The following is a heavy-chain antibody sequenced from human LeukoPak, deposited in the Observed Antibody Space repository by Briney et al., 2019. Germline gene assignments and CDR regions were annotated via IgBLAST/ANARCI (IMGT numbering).Heavy chain of an antibody. CDR3: ASISVSSSWYGYSGGFDP. J-gene: IGHJ5*02. CDR1: GGSISSSSYY. D-gene: IGHD6-13*01. CDR2: IYYSGST. V-gene: IGHV4-39*01. Sequence: SETLSLTCTVSGGSISSSSYYWGWIRQPPGKGLEWIGSIYYSGSTYYNPSLKSRVTISVDTSKNQFSLKLSSVTAADTAVYYCASISVSSSWYGYSGGFDPWGQGTLVTVSS.